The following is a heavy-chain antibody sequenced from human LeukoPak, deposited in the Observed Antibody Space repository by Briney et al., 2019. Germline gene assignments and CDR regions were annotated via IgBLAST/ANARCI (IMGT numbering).Heavy chain of an antibody. V-gene: IGHV4-4*02. CDR3: ARGRHYDILTGYYGKAFDI. J-gene: IGHJ3*02. D-gene: IGHD3-9*01. CDR2: IYHSGST. CDR1: GFTFSSYAM. Sequence: PGGSLRLSCAASGFTFSSYAMSWVRQPPGKGLEWIGEIYHSGSTNYNPSLKSRVTISVDKSKNQFSLKLSSVTAADTAVYYCARGRHYDILTGYYGKAFDIWGQGTMVTVSS.